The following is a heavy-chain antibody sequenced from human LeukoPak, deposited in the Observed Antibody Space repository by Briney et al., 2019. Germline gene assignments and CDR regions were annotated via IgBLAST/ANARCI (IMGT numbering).Heavy chain of an antibody. D-gene: IGHD2-2*01. CDR1: GYTFTGYY. J-gene: IGHJ6*03. CDR3: ARLVVPAAYYYYYMDV. Sequence: GASVKVSCKASGYTFTGYYMHWVRQAPGQGLEWMGWINPNSGGTNYAQKFQGRVTMTRDTSISTAYMELSRLRSDDTAVYYCARLVVPAAYYYYYMDVWGKGTTVTVSS. CDR2: INPNSGGT. V-gene: IGHV1-2*02.